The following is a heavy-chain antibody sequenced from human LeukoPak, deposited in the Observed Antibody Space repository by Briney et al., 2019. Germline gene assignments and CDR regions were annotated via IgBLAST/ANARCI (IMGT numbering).Heavy chain of an antibody. J-gene: IGHJ4*02. V-gene: IGHV3-30*04. Sequence: PGRPLRLSCAASGFTFSSYAMHWVRQAPGKGLEWVAVISYDGSNKYYADSVKGRFTISRDNSKNTLYLQMNSLRAEDTAVYYCAKDIGAVAGTHYFDCWGQGTLVTVSS. CDR1: GFTFSSYA. CDR2: ISYDGSNK. CDR3: AKDIGAVAGTHYFDC. D-gene: IGHD6-19*01.